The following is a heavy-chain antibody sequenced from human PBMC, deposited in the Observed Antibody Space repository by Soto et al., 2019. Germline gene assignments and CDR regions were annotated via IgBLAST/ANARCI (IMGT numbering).Heavy chain of an antibody. CDR3: ARDLAAAGHFDY. V-gene: IGHV1-46*01. CDR1: GYTFTSYY. Sequence: QVQLVQSGAEVKKPGASVKVSCKASGYTFTSYYMLWVRQAPGQGLEWMGIINPSSGGTSYAQRFHGRGTMTRDTSTSTVYMELTSLGSEDTAVYYCARDLAAAGHFDYGGQGTLVTVSS. D-gene: IGHD6-13*01. J-gene: IGHJ4*02. CDR2: INPSSGGT.